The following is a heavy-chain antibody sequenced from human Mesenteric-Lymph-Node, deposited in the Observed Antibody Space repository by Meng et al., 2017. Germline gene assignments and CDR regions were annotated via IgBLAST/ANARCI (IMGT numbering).Heavy chain of an antibody. CDR1: GFTFSSYA. D-gene: IGHD4-23*01. CDR3: AKEGMTTVVTHLDY. V-gene: IGHV3-23*01. Sequence: GESLKISCAASGFTFSSYAMSWVRQAPGKGLEWVSAISGSGGSTYYADSVKGRFTISRDNSKNTLYLQMNSLRAEDTAVYYCAKEGMTTVVTHLDYWGQGTLVTVSS. J-gene: IGHJ4*02. CDR2: ISGSGGST.